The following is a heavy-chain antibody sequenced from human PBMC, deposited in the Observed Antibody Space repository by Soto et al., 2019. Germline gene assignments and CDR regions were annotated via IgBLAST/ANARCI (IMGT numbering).Heavy chain of an antibody. CDR2: INPNSGGT. Sequence: ASVEVSCRASGYTFTGYYIHWVRQAPGQGLEWMGWINPNSGGTNYAQKFQGWVTMTRDTSISTAHMELSRLKSDDTAVYYCARSTVGATAKHYYYGMDVWGQGSTVTVSS. CDR1: GYTFTGYY. J-gene: IGHJ6*02. CDR3: ARSTVGATAKHYYYGMDV. D-gene: IGHD1-26*01. V-gene: IGHV1-2*04.